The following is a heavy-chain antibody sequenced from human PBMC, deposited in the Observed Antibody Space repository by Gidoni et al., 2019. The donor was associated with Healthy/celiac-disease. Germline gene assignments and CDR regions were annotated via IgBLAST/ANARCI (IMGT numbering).Heavy chain of an antibody. V-gene: IGHV5-51*01. CDR2: IYPGDSDT. J-gene: IGHJ4*02. CDR1: GYSFTSYW. CDR3: ARQGEIAVAGDSFDY. D-gene: IGHD6-19*01. Sequence: EVQLVQSGAEVKKPGESLKISCKGSGYSFTSYWIGWVRQMPGKGLAWMGIIYPGDSDTRYSPSFQGQVTISADKSISTAYLQWSSLKASDTAMYYCARQGEIAVAGDSFDYWGQGTLVTVSS.